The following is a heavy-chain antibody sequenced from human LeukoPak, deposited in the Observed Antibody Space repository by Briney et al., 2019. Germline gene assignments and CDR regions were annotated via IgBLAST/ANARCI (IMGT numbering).Heavy chain of an antibody. CDR2: IYSGGST. V-gene: IGHV3-53*01. CDR1: GXTFXSNY. J-gene: IGHJ4*02. Sequence: LXLSXXXXGXTFXSNYMSWVRQAPXKGLEWVSVIYSGGSTYYADSVKGRFTISRDNSKNTLYLQMNSLRAEDTAVYYCAREPPGPSRWFDYWGQGTLVTVSS. D-gene: IGHD6-13*01. CDR3: AREPPGPSRWFDY.